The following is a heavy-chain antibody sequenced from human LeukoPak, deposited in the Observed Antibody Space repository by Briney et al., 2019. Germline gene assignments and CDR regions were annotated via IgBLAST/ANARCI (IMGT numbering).Heavy chain of an antibody. Sequence: GGSLRLSCAASGFTFSSYWMHWVRQAPGKGLAWVSRINSDGSSTSYADSVKGRFTISRDNAKNTLYLQMNSLRAEDTDVYYCARDLWKYYYDSSGYYGPRDDAFDIWGQGTMVTVSS. CDR2: INSDGSST. D-gene: IGHD3-22*01. CDR3: ARDLWKYYYDSSGYYGPRDDAFDI. J-gene: IGHJ3*02. CDR1: GFTFSSYW. V-gene: IGHV3-74*01.